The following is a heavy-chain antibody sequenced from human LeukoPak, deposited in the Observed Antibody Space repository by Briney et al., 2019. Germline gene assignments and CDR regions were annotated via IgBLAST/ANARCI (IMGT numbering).Heavy chain of an antibody. CDR2: ISGSSSYI. Sequence: GGSLRLSCAASGFTFSSYSMNWVRQAPGKGLEWVSSISGSSSYIYYADSVKGRFTISRDNAKNSLYLQMNSLRAEDTAVYYCARGVLATVTLALGYWGQGTLVTVSS. V-gene: IGHV3-21*01. CDR1: GFTFSSYS. CDR3: ARGVLATVTLALGY. D-gene: IGHD4-17*01. J-gene: IGHJ4*02.